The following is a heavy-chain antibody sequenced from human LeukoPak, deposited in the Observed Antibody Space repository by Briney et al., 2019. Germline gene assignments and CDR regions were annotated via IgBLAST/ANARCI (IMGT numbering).Heavy chain of an antibody. CDR3: ARRYGSGRRFVNYYYYYMDV. J-gene: IGHJ6*03. Sequence: KPSETLSLTCAVYGGSFSGYYWSWIRQPPGKGLEWIGEINHSGSTNYNPSLKSRITISVDTSKNQFSLRLSSVTAADTAVYYCARRYGSGRRFVNYYYYYMDVWGKGTTVTISS. CDR1: GGSFSGYY. CDR2: INHSGST. V-gene: IGHV4-34*01. D-gene: IGHD3-10*01.